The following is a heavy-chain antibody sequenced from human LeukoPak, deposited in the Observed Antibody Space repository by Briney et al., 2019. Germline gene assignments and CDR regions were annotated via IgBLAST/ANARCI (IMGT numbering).Heavy chain of an antibody. V-gene: IGHV3-30*02. CDR1: GFTFSDYG. J-gene: IGHJ4*02. Sequence: GGSLRLSCAASGFTFSDYGMHWVRQAPGKGLEWVTFIGYDGSYNYYADSVKGRFTISRDNSKNTLYLQMHSLRAEDTAVYYCAKDNPFSGYDGRDYWGQGTLVAVSS. CDR3: AKDNPFSGYDGRDY. D-gene: IGHD5-12*01. CDR2: IGYDGSYN.